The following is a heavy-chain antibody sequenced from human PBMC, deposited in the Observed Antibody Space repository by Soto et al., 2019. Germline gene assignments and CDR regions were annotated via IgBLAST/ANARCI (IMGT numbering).Heavy chain of an antibody. Sequence: GGSLRLSCAASGFSLRSDDMHWGRQAPGKGLEWVAVMSYDGNRQFYADSVRGRFSVSRDISKNALYLEMSSLRIEDTAIYYCTKGAWYSSSSSSDCWGQGTQVTVSS. V-gene: IGHV3-30*18. CDR3: TKGAWYSSSSSSDC. CDR2: MSYDGNRQ. CDR1: GFSLRSDD. J-gene: IGHJ4*02. D-gene: IGHD6-6*01.